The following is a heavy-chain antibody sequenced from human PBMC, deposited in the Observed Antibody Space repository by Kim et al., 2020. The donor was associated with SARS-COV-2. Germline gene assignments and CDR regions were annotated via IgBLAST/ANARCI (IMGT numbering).Heavy chain of an antibody. Sequence: KFQGRVTITRDTSASTAYMELSSLRSEDTAVYYCARVRISGWYSGGGYFDYWGQGTLVTVSS. J-gene: IGHJ4*02. D-gene: IGHD6-19*01. V-gene: IGHV1-3*01. CDR3: ARVRISGWYSGGGYFDY.